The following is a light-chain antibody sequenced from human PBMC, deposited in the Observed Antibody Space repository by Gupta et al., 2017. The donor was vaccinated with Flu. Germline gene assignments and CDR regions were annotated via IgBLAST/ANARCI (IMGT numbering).Light chain of an antibody. J-gene: IGKJ4*01. CDR1: QSVSSN. CDR3: QQYKNWPPLT. CDR2: GAS. Sequence: EIVMTQSPATLSVSPGERATLSCRASQSVSSNLAWYQQKPGQAPRLLIYGASTRATGIPARFSGSGYGKEFTLTISSRQSEDFAVYYCQQYKNWPPLTFSGGTKLEIK. V-gene: IGKV3-15*01.